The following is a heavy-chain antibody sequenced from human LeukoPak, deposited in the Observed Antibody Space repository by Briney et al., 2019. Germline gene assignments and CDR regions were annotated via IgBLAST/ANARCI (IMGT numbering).Heavy chain of an antibody. CDR3: ALEGDSSGYYVLDY. CDR2: ISSSSSYT. D-gene: IGHD3-22*01. V-gene: IGHV3-11*03. Sequence: PGGPLRLSCAASGFTFSDYYMSWIRQAPGKGLEWVSYISSSSSYTNYADSVKGRFTISRDNAKNSLYLQMNSLRAEDTAVYYCALEGDSSGYYVLDYWGQGTLVTVSS. CDR1: GFTFSDYY. J-gene: IGHJ4*02.